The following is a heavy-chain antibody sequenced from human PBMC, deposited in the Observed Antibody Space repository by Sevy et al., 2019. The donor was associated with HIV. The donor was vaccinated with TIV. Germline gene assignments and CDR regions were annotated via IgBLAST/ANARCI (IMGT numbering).Heavy chain of an antibody. CDR3: ARVNYDSSADYPTDYGMDV. V-gene: IGHV4-59*01. J-gene: IGHJ6*02. D-gene: IGHD3-22*01. CDR2: IYYSGST. Sequence: SESLSLTCIVSGGSISDYYWSWIRQPPGKGPEWIGYIYYSGSTKYNPSLKSRVTISVDTSKNQFSLKLSSVTAADTAVYDCARVNYDSSADYPTDYGMDVWGQGTTVTVSS. CDR1: GGSISDYY.